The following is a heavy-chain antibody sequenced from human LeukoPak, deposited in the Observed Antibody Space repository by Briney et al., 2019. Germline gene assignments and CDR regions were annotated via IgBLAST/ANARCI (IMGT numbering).Heavy chain of an antibody. CDR3: ARIPRTMFGVFDS. J-gene: IGHJ4*02. CDR1: GFTFSSYL. D-gene: IGHD3-3*01. CDR2: INQDGSEK. Sequence: GGSLRLSCAASGFTFSSYLMSWVRQAPGKGLEWVANINQDGSEKYYVDSVKGRFTISRDNAKNSLYLQMNSLRAEDTAVYYCARIPRTMFGVFDSWGQGTLVTVSS. V-gene: IGHV3-7*01.